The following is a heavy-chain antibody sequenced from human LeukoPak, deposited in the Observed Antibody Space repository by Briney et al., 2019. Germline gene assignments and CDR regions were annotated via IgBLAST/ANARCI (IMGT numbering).Heavy chain of an antibody. V-gene: IGHV1-24*01. CDR2: FDPEDGET. Sequence: ASVKVSCKVSGYTLTELSMHWVRQAPGKGLEWMGGFDPEDGETIYAQKFQGRVIMTEDTSTDTAYMELSSLRSEDTAVYYCATGRYYYDSSGLASVDYWGQGTLVTVSS. CDR3: ATGRYYYDSSGLASVDY. D-gene: IGHD3-22*01. J-gene: IGHJ4*02. CDR1: GYTLTELS.